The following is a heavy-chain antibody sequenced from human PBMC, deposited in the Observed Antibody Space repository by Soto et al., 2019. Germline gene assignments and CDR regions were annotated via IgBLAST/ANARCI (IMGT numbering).Heavy chain of an antibody. V-gene: IGHV3-11*01. D-gene: IGHD2-2*01. CDR1: GFTFSDYY. CDR3: ARVSPRQYQLDYYYYMDV. Sequence: QVQLVESGGGLVKPGGSLRLSCAASGFTFSDYYTSWIRQAPGKGLEWVSYISSSGSTIYYADSVKGRFTISRDNAKNSLYLQMNSLRAEDTAVYYCARVSPRQYQLDYYYYMDVWGKGTTVTVSS. CDR2: ISSSGSTI. J-gene: IGHJ6*03.